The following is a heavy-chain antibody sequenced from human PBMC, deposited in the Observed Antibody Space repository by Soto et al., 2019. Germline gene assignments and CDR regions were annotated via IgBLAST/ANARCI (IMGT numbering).Heavy chain of an antibody. CDR2: ISKSSTTI. J-gene: IGHJ6*02. CDR1: GFTLSTYS. Sequence: GRSLRLSCIASGFTLSTYSMTWVRQAPGEGLEWLSYISKSSTTINYADSVKGRFTISRDNAKNSVYLEMSSLRDEDSAVYYCARDPPNFYYYGMDVWGQGTTVTVSS. CDR3: ARDPPNFYYYGMDV. V-gene: IGHV3-48*02.